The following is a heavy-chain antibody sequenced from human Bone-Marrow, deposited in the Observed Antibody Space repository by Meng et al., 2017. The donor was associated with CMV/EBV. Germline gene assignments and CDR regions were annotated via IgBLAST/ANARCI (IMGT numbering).Heavy chain of an antibody. CDR1: FTSYW. D-gene: IGHD4-23*01. J-gene: IGHJ6*02. CDR3: ARPRTTVVTGYYYYYGMDV. CDR2: IDPSDSYT. V-gene: IGHV5-10-1*01. Sequence: FTSYWISWVRQMPGKGLEWMGRIDPSDSYTNYSPSFQGHVTISADKSISTAYLQWSSLKASDTAMYYCARPRTTVVTGYYYYYGMDVWGQGTTVTVSS.